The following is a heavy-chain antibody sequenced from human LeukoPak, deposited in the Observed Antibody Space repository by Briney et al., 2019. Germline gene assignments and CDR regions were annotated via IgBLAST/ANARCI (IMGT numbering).Heavy chain of an antibody. D-gene: IGHD2-2*03. CDR1: GGSFSGYY. CDR3: ARGLRDTPSPGYDY. J-gene: IGHJ4*02. Sequence: PSETLSLTCAVYGGSFSGYYWSWIRQPPGKGLEWIGEINHSGSTNYNPSLKSRVTISVDTSKNQFSLKLSSVTAADTAVYYCARGLRDTPSPGYDYWGQGTLVTVSS. V-gene: IGHV4-34*01. CDR2: INHSGST.